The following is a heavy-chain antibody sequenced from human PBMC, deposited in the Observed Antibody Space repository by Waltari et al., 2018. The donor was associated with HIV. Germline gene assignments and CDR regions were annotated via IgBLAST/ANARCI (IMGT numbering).Heavy chain of an antibody. J-gene: IGHJ2*01. CDR2: IYYTGRA. Sequence: QLQLQESGPGLVKHSETLSLTCTVTGGSVSSSSYFWGWIRQPPGRGWEWIGRIYYTGRAYYNPSLKSRVTISVDTSKNQFSLKVTSVTAADTAVYYCARHALRVGAAYWNFDLWGRGTLVTVSS. D-gene: IGHD1-26*01. CDR3: ARHALRVGAAYWNFDL. CDR1: GGSVSSSSYF. V-gene: IGHV4-39*01.